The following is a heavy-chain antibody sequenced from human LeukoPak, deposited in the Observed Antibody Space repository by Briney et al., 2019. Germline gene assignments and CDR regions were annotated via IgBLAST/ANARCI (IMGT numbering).Heavy chain of an antibody. CDR3: ARDVDTASGF. CDR2: ICYSGST. Sequence: SETLSLTCTVSGGSISSSSYYWGWIRQPPGKGLEWIGSICYSGSTYYNPSLKSRVTISVDTSKNQFSLKLSSVTAADTAVYYCARDVDTASGFWGQGTLVTASS. D-gene: IGHD5-18*01. V-gene: IGHV4-39*07. J-gene: IGHJ4*02. CDR1: GGSISSSSYY.